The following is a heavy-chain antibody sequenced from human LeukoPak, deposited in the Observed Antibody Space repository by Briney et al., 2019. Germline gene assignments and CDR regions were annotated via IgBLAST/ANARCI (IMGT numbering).Heavy chain of an antibody. CDR1: GFTFISYS. J-gene: IGHJ4*02. CDR3: ARDPQSDGSGWYPYFDY. D-gene: IGHD6-19*01. Sequence: GGSLRLSCAASGFTFISYSMNWVRKAPGKGLEWVSLIYSGSPTYSGGTTYYADSVKGRFTISRDNSKNTLYLQMSSLRAEDTAVYYCARDPQSDGSGWYPYFDYWGQGTLVTVSS. CDR2: IYSGSPTYSGGTT. V-gene: IGHV3-NL1*01.